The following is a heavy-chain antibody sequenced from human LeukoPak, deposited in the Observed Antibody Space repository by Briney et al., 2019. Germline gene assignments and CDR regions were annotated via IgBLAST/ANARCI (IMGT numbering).Heavy chain of an antibody. J-gene: IGHJ4*02. CDR1: GGTFSSYA. D-gene: IGHD3-3*01. V-gene: IGHV1-69*13. Sequence: SVKVSCKASGGTFSSYAISWVRQATGQGLEWMGGIIPIFGTANYAQKFQGRVTITADESTSTAYMELSSLRSEDTAVYYCARDSNYGDFWSHWGQGTLVTVSS. CDR2: IIPIFGTA. CDR3: ARDSNYGDFWSH.